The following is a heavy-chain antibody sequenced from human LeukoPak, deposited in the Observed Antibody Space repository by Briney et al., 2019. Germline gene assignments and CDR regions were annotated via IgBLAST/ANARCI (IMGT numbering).Heavy chain of an antibody. Sequence: ASVKVSCKPSGYTFTSYYMHWVRQAPGQGLEWMGIINPSGGSTSYAQKFQGRVTMTRDTSTSTVYMELSSLRSEDTAVYYCARDSGFDSGYDPVYYFDYWGQGTLVTVSS. CDR2: INPSGGST. V-gene: IGHV1-46*01. J-gene: IGHJ4*02. CDR1: GYTFTSYY. D-gene: IGHD5-12*01. CDR3: ARDSGFDSGYDPVYYFDY.